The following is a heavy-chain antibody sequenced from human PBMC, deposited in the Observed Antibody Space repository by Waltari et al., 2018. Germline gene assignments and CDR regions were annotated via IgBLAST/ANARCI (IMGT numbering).Heavy chain of an antibody. Sequence: QVQLVESGGGVVQPGRSLRLSCAASGFTFSSYAMHWVRQAPGKGLEWVAVISYDGSNKYYADSVKGRFTISRDNSKNTLYLQMNSLRAEDTAVYYCAREDYYDSSGHRTFDYWGQGTLVTVSS. CDR1: GFTFSSYA. CDR3: AREDYYDSSGHRTFDY. CDR2: ISYDGSNK. V-gene: IGHV3-30-3*01. D-gene: IGHD3-22*01. J-gene: IGHJ4*02.